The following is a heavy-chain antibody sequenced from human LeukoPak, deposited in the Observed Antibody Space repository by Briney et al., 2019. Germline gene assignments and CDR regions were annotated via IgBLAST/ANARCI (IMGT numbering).Heavy chain of an antibody. CDR3: AKVGVRSYYGSGSYWIGYYGMDV. Sequence: PGGSLRLSCAASGFTFSNCGMHWVRQAPGKGLEWVAVISYDGSNKYYADSVKGRFTISRDNSKNPLYLQMNSLRAEDTAVYYCAKVGVRSYYGSGSYWIGYYGMDVWGQGTTVTVSS. J-gene: IGHJ6*02. D-gene: IGHD3-10*01. CDR1: GFTFSNCG. CDR2: ISYDGSNK. V-gene: IGHV3-30*18.